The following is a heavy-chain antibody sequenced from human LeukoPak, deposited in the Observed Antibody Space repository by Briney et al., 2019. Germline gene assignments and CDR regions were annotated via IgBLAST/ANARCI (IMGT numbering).Heavy chain of an antibody. CDR2: ISWNSGSI. CDR1: GFTFDDYA. D-gene: IGHD6-19*01. J-gene: IGHJ3*02. CDR3: AKGKYSSGWYGAFDI. Sequence: GGSLRLSCAASGFTFDDYAMHWVRQAPGKGLEWVSGISWNSGSIGYADSVKGRFTISRDNAKNSLYLQMNSLRAEDTALYYCAKGKYSSGWYGAFDIWGQGTMVTASS. V-gene: IGHV3-9*01.